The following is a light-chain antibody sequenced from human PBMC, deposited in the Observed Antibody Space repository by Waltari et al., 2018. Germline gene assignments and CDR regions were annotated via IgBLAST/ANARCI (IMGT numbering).Light chain of an antibody. CDR1: QSVGRA. CDR2: DAS. V-gene: IGKV3-20*01. CDR3: QHYVRLPAT. Sequence: EIVLTQSPGTLSLSPGERAPLACRASQSVGRALAWYQQKPGQAPRLLIYDASRRATAIPDRFSGSGSGTDFSLTITRLEPEDFAVYYCQHYVRLPATFGQGTKVEIK. J-gene: IGKJ1*01.